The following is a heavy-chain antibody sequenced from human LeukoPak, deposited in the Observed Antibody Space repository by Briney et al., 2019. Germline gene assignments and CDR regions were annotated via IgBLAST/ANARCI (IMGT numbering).Heavy chain of an antibody. V-gene: IGHV3-23*01. CDR1: GFTVSGYS. Sequence: GGSLRLSCAASGFTVSGYSMKWVRQAPGKGLEWVSGLSGSGGNTHYADSVKGRFTISRDNSKNTLYLQMNSLRVEDTALYYCAKEKGYSSTWLENWGQGTLVTVSS. CDR2: LSGSGGNT. D-gene: IGHD6-13*01. CDR3: AKEKGYSSTWLEN. J-gene: IGHJ4*02.